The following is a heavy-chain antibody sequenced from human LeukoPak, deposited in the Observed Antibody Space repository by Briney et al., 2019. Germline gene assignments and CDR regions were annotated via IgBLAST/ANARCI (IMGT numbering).Heavy chain of an antibody. D-gene: IGHD3-3*01. V-gene: IGHV1-2*02. CDR2: INPKSGAT. Sequence: GASVKVSCKASGYTFTDYYLHWVRQAPGQGLEWMGWINPKSGATDYARKFQGRVTMTRDTSISTAYLELTWLRSDDTAMYYCARKTLEVDFWIDYWGQGTLVTVSS. CDR1: GYTFTDYY. CDR3: ARKTLEVDFWIDY. J-gene: IGHJ4*02.